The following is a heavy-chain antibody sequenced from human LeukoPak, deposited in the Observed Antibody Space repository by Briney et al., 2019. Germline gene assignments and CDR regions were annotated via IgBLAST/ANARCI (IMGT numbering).Heavy chain of an antibody. V-gene: IGHV3-30*03. D-gene: IGHD4-17*01. CDR1: GFTFSSYG. CDR3: ATTTTVTTHYYYYGMDV. Sequence: PGGSLRLSCAASGFTFSSYGVHWVRQAPGKGLEWVAVISYDGSNKYYADSVKGRFTISRDNSKNTLYLQMNSLRAEDTAVYYCATTTTVTTHYYYYGMDVWGQGTTVTASS. CDR2: ISYDGSNK. J-gene: IGHJ6*02.